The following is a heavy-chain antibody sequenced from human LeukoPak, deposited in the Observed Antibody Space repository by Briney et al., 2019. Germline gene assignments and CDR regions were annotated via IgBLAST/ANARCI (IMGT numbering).Heavy chain of an antibody. CDR2: ISYDGSNK. CDR1: GFTFSNYA. CDR3: ARSRYCSGGSCYFGSWFDP. Sequence: GGSLRLSCAASGFTFSNYAMHWVRQAPGKGLEWLAVISYDGSNKYYADSVKGRFTISRDNSKDTLYLQMNSLRVEDTAMYYCARSRYCSGGSCYFGSWFDPWGQGTLVTVSS. D-gene: IGHD2-15*01. J-gene: IGHJ5*02. V-gene: IGHV3-30-3*01.